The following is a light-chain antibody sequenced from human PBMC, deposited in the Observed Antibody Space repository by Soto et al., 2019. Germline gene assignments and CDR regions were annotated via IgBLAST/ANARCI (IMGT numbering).Light chain of an antibody. V-gene: IGKV1-5*03. CDR3: HQYNSYPWT. Sequence: DIQMTQSPSTLSASVGDRVTITCRASQTVNSWLAWYQQRPGKAPKLLIYEASSLESGVPSRFSGSGSGTEFTLTISSLQADDFATYYCHQYNSYPWTFGQGTKVEIK. J-gene: IGKJ1*01. CDR2: EAS. CDR1: QTVNSW.